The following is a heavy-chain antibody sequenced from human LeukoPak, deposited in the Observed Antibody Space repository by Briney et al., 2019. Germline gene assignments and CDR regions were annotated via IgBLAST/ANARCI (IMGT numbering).Heavy chain of an antibody. CDR1: EFTFRNYV. Sequence: PGGSLRLSCAASEFTFRNYVMNWVRQAPGKGLEWVSGISGSGGSTNYADSVKGRLTISRDNSKNTLYLQMNSLRAEDTAVYYCARGTVVGSHFDYWGQGTLVTVSS. V-gene: IGHV3-23*01. J-gene: IGHJ4*02. D-gene: IGHD2-15*01. CDR3: ARGTVVGSHFDY. CDR2: ISGSGGST.